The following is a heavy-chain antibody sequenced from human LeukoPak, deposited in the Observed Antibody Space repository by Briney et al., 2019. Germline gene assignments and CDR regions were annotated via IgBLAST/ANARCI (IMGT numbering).Heavy chain of an antibody. CDR2: IRSSSTTI. V-gene: IGHV3-48*01. CDR3: ARAKRNGFDI. CDR1: GFTFSNYS. Sequence: GGSLRLSCEASGFTFSNYSMNWVRQAPGKGLEWVSYIRSSSTTIYYADSVKGRFTISRDNAKNSLYLQMNSLRAEDTAVYYCARAKRNGFDIWGQGTMVTVSS. J-gene: IGHJ3*02.